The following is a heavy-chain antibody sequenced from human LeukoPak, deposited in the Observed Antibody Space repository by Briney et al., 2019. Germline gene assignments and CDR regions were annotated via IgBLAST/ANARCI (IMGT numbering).Heavy chain of an antibody. D-gene: IGHD5-24*01. V-gene: IGHV3-30*02. J-gene: IGHJ6*03. CDR3: ARDTGDGVTPPDYYYYMDV. CDR2: IRYDGSTT. CDR1: GFTFSSYG. Sequence: QTGGSLRLSCAASGFTFSSYGMHWVRQAPGKGLEWVAFIRYDGSTTYYSDSVKGRFTISRDNSKSTLYLQMNSLRAEDTAVFYCARDTGDGVTPPDYYYYMDVWGTGTTVTVSS.